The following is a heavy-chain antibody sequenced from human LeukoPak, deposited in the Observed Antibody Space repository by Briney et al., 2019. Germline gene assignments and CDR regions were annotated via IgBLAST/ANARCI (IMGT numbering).Heavy chain of an antibody. CDR3: ARARRDGYNFELRTPGDY. J-gene: IGHJ4*02. CDR2: IIPILGIA. V-gene: IGHV1-69*04. D-gene: IGHD5-24*01. CDR1: GGTFSSYA. Sequence: SVKVSCKASGGTFSSYAISWVRQAPGQGLEWMGRIIPILGIANYAQKFQGRVTITADKSTSTAYMELSSLRSEDTAVYYSARARRDGYNFELRTPGDYWGQGTLVTVSS.